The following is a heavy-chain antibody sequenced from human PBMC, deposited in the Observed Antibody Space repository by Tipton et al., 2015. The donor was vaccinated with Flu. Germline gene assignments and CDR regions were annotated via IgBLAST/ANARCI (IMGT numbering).Heavy chain of an antibody. J-gene: IGHJ4*02. CDR3: VRDPDNSSGWHY. V-gene: IGHV4-4*07. CDR1: GGPISYHF. D-gene: IGHD6-19*01. CDR2: IYSSGST. Sequence: TLSLTCTVSGGPISYHFWSWIRQPAGKGPEWIGRIYSSGSTDYNPSLRSRVTMSVDTSKSQFSLNVNSVTAADTAVYYCVRDPDNSSGWHYWGQGILVTVSS.